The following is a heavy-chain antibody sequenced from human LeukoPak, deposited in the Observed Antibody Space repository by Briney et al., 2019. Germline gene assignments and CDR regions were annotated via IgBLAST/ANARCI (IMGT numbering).Heavy chain of an antibody. CDR1: GFTVSSNY. V-gene: IGHV3-23*01. CDR3: AKLGSSGWYLGWFDP. CDR2: ISGSGGST. Sequence: PGGSLRLSCAASGFTVSSNYMSWVRQAPGKGLEWVSAISGSGGSTYYADSVKGRFTISRDNSKNTLYLQMNSLRAEDTAVYYCAKLGSSGWYLGWFDPWGQGTLVTVSS. D-gene: IGHD6-19*01. J-gene: IGHJ5*02.